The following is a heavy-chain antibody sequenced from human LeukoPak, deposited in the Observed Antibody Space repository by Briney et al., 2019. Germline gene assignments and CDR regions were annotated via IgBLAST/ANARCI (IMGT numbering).Heavy chain of an antibody. CDR1: GFTFSSYW. Sequence: GGSLRLSCAASGFTFSSYWMHWVRQAPGKGLVWVSRINSDGSSTSYADSVKGRFTISRDNAKNTLYLQMNSLRAEDTAVYYCARGGRYFDWYNWFDPWGQGTLVTVS. CDR3: ARGGRYFDWYNWFDP. D-gene: IGHD3-9*01. CDR2: INSDGSST. V-gene: IGHV3-74*01. J-gene: IGHJ5*02.